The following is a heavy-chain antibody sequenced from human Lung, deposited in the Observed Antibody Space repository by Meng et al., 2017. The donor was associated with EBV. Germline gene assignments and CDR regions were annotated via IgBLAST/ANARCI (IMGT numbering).Heavy chain of an antibody. Sequence: QVQRPGAGPGPVKPSGTLSLTCAVSSGSISSSRWWSWIRQPPGKGLEWIGEIHHSGSTNYNPSLKSRVTISVDTSKNQFSLKLSSVTAADTAVYFCARGELLWDYWGQGTLVTVSS. CDR3: ARGELLWDY. V-gene: IGHV4-4*02. D-gene: IGHD2-2*01. CDR2: IHHSGST. J-gene: IGHJ4*02. CDR1: SGSISSSRW.